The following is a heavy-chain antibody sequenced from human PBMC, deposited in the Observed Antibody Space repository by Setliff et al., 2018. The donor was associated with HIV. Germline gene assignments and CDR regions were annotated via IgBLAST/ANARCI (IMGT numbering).Heavy chain of an antibody. Sequence: AASVKVSCKASRSTFNSHAINWVRQAPGQGLDWMGRIIPILGVANYAQRFQGKVTITADKSTSTAYMELTILRFDDTAMYYCVRGVQSPPHYSYYYMDVWGEGTMVTVSS. D-gene: IGHD3-3*01. V-gene: IGHV1-69*04. J-gene: IGHJ6*03. CDR1: RSTFNSHA. CDR3: VRGVQSPPHYSYYYMDV. CDR2: IIPILGVA.